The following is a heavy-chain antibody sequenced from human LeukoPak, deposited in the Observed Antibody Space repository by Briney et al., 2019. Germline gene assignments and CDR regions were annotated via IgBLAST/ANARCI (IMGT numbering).Heavy chain of an antibody. CDR3: ARDTRSRTIFGVVIISYNWFDP. CDR1: GGSISSSSYY. Sequence: SETLSLTCTVSGGSISSSSYYWSWIRQPAGKGLEWIGRIYTSGSTNYNPSLKSRVTISVDKSKNQFSLKLSSVTAEDTAVYYCARDTRSRTIFGVVIISYNWFDPWGQGTLVTVSS. CDR2: IYTSGST. J-gene: IGHJ5*02. V-gene: IGHV4-61*02. D-gene: IGHD3-3*01.